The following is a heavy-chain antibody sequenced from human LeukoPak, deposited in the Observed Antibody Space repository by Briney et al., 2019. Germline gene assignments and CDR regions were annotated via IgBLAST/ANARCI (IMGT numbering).Heavy chain of an antibody. D-gene: IGHD2-15*01. V-gene: IGHV4-39*07. CDR3: ARPNIRYCSGGACSNDGSDY. J-gene: IGHJ4*02. CDR1: GGSISSSSYY. Sequence: PSETLSLTCTVSGGSISSSSYYWGWIRQPPGKGLEWIGSIYSSGSTYYNPSLKSRVAISVDTSKNQFSLKLSSVTAADTAVYYCARPNIRYCSGGACSNDGSDYWGQGTLVTVSS. CDR2: IYSSGST.